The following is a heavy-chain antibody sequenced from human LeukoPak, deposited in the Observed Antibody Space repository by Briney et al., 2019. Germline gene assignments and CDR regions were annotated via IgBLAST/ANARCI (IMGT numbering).Heavy chain of an antibody. J-gene: IGHJ5*02. D-gene: IGHD3-10*01. CDR3: AVLWFGESSPSNWFDP. V-gene: IGHV1-2*02. CDR1: GYTFTGYY. Sequence: ASVKVSCKASGYTFTGYYMHWVRQAPGQGLEWMGWINPNSGGTNYAQKFQGRVTMTRGTSISTAYMELSRLRSDDTAVYCCAVLWFGESSPSNWFDPWGQGTLVTVSS. CDR2: INPNSGGT.